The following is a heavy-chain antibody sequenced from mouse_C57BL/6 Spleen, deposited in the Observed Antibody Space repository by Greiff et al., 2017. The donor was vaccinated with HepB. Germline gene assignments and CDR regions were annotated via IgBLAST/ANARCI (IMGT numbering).Heavy chain of an antibody. CDR2: INPSNGGT. CDR3: ARFITTVVGAMDY. J-gene: IGHJ4*01. V-gene: IGHV1-53*01. D-gene: IGHD1-1*01. Sequence: QVQLQQSGTELVKPGASVKLSCKASGYTFTSYWMHWVKQRPGQGLEWIGNINPSNGGTNYNEKFKSKATLTVDKSSSTAYMQLSSLTSEDSAVYYCARFITTVVGAMDYWGQGTSVTVSS. CDR1: GYTFTSYW.